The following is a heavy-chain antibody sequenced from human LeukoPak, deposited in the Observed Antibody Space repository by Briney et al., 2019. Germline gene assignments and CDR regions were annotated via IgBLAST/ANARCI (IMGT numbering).Heavy chain of an antibody. Sequence: PSETLSLTCTVSGGSISSYYWSWIRQPPGKGLEWIGYIFYSGSTNYNPSLKSRVTISVDTSKNQFSLKLTSVTAADTAVYYCVKGDAYNPYSFCGVDVRGQGTTVTVSS. CDR3: VKGDAYNPYSFCGVDV. CDR1: GGSISSYY. V-gene: IGHV4-59*01. J-gene: IGHJ6*02. CDR2: IFYSGST. D-gene: IGHD5-24*01.